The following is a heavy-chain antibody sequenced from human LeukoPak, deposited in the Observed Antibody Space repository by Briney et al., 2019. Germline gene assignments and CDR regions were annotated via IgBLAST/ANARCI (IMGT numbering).Heavy chain of an antibody. CDR3: ARQYSGSWPIGDY. CDR1: VFTVSSNY. CDR2: IYSGGST. Sequence: GGSLRLSCAASVFTVSSNYMSWVRQAPGKGLEWVSIIYSGGSTYYADSVKGRFTISRDNSKNTLYLQMNSLRAEDTAVYYCARQYSGSWPIGDYWGQGTLVTVSS. J-gene: IGHJ4*02. D-gene: IGHD1-26*01. V-gene: IGHV3-66*04.